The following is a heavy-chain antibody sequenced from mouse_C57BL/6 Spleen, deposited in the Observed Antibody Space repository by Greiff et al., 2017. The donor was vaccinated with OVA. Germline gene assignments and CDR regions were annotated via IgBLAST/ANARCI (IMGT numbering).Heavy chain of an antibody. Sequence: VQLQQSGAELVRPGASVTLSCKASGCTFTDYEMHWVKQTPVHGLEWIGAIDPETGGTAYNQKFKGKAILTADKSSSTAYMELRSLTSEDSAVYYCTRSRYGSSYWYFDVWDTGTTVTVSS. CDR3: TRSRYGSSYWYFDV. CDR1: GCTFTDYE. V-gene: IGHV1-15*01. CDR2: IDPETGGT. D-gene: IGHD1-1*01. J-gene: IGHJ1*03.